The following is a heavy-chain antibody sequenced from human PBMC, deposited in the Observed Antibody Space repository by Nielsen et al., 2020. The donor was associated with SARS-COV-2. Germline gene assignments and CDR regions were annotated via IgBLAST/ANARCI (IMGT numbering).Heavy chain of an antibody. CDR2: ISWNSGSI. CDR1: GFTFDDYG. J-gene: IGHJ4*02. Sequence: GESLKISCAASGFTFDDYGMSWVRQAPGKGLEWVSGISWNSGSIGYADSVKGRFTISRDNSKNTLYLQMNRLRAEDTAVYYCARDWGELYFDSWGQGTLVTVSS. D-gene: IGHD1-26*01. CDR3: ARDWGELYFDS. V-gene: IGHV3-20*04.